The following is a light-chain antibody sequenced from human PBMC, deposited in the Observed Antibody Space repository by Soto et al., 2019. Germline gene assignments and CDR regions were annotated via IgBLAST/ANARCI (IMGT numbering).Light chain of an antibody. CDR3: QQYGSSPRT. CDR2: GAS. V-gene: IGKV3-20*01. Sequence: EVVVTQSPGTLSLSPGERATLSCRASQSVNSNYLAWYQQKPGQAPRLLIYGASRRATGIPDRFSGSGSGTDFTLTISRLEPEDFAMYYCQQYGSSPRTFGQGTKVDIK. J-gene: IGKJ1*01. CDR1: QSVNSNY.